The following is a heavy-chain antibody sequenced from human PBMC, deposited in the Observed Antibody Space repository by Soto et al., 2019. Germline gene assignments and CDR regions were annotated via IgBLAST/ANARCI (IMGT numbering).Heavy chain of an antibody. J-gene: IGHJ5*01. V-gene: IGHV5-51*01. CDR2: IYPGDSDI. D-gene: IGHD2-21*01. Sequence: GESLKISCKASAYRFTSFWIGWVRQMPGKGLEWMGIIYPGDSDIRYSPSFQGQVTISSDKSISTAYLQLGSLKASDTAIYYCARQTWTIPRVNWFDSWGQGTVVTVSS. CDR1: AYRFTSFW. CDR3: ARQTWTIPRVNWFDS.